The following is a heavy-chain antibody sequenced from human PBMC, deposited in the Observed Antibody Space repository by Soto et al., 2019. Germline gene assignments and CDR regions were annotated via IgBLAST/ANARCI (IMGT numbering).Heavy chain of an antibody. CDR3: ARQVIVPRGGPDY. CDR1: CGSFSGYY. J-gene: IGHJ4*02. Sequence: PCETLSLTCAVYCGSFSGYYWSWILKPPGKWLEWIGEINHSVSTNYNPSLKSRVTISVDTSKNQFSLKLSSVTAADTAVYYCARQVIVPRGGPDYWGQGTLVTVSS. D-gene: IGHD2-21*01. V-gene: IGHV4-34*01. CDR2: INHSVST.